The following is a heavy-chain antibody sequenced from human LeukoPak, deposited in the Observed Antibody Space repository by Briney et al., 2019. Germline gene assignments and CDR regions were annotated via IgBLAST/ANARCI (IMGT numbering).Heavy chain of an antibody. D-gene: IGHD2-2*01. V-gene: IGHV4-59*02. CDR2: MYYSGST. CDR3: ARRYCSSTSCPIDY. Sequence: SETLSLTCTVSGGSVTSDYWSWIRQPPGKGLEWIGYMYYSGSTNYNPSLKSRVTISGDTSKRHFSLKLSSVTADDTAVYYCARRYCSSTSCPIDYRGQGTLVTVSS. CDR1: GGSVTSDY. J-gene: IGHJ4*02.